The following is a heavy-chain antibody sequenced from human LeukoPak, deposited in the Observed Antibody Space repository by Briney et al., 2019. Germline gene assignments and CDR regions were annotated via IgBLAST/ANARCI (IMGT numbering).Heavy chain of an antibody. CDR2: INPSGGST. CDR1: GYTFTSYD. Sequence: ASVKVSCKASGYTFTSYDINWVRQAPGQGLEWMGIINPSGGSTSYAQKFQGRVTMTRDMSTSTVYMELSSLRSEDTAVYYCARSSIAARDAFDIWGQGTMVTVSS. D-gene: IGHD6-6*01. CDR3: ARSSIAARDAFDI. V-gene: IGHV1-46*01. J-gene: IGHJ3*02.